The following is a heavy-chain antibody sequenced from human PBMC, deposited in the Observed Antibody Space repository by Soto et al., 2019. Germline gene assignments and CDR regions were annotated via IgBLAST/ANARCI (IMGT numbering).Heavy chain of an antibody. D-gene: IGHD3-16*01. Sequence: QVQLVQSGAEVRKPGSSVKVSCKASRDAFSKYAFNWVRQAPGQGLDWMGWIIPIFGSRNYAEKFQGRVTITADESTSTAYMELRGLRFADTAFYYCARGETYLGVWGQGTTVTVSS. V-gene: IGHV1-69*01. CDR1: RDAFSKYA. CDR2: IIPIFGSR. J-gene: IGHJ6*02. CDR3: ARGETYLGV.